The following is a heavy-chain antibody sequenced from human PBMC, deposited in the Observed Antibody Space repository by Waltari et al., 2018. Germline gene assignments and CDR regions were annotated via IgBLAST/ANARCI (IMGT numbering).Heavy chain of an antibody. CDR2: ISGSGGST. J-gene: IGHJ4*02. CDR1: GFTFSSYA. CDR3: ARVWAGYSSGLISV. D-gene: IGHD6-19*01. V-gene: IGHV3-23*01. Sequence: EVQLLESGGGLVQPGGSLSLSCAASGFTFSSYAMRWVRQAPGKGLEWVSAISGSGGSTYYADSVKGRFTISRDNSKNTLYLQMNSLRAEDTAVYYCARVWAGYSSGLISVWGQGTLVTVSS.